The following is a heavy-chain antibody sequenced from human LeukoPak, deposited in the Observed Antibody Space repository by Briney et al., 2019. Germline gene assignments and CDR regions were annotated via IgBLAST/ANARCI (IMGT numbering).Heavy chain of an antibody. V-gene: IGHV3-48*03. CDR1: GFTFSSYE. CDR2: ISSSGSTI. J-gene: IGHJ6*03. CDR3: ARGTLHYDILTGYERYYMDV. Sequence: PGGSLRLSCAASGFTFSSYEMNWVRQAPGKGLEWVSYISSSGSTIYYAGSVKGRFTISRDNAKNSLYLQMNSLRAEDTAVYYCARGTLHYDILTGYERYYMDVWGKGTTVTVSS. D-gene: IGHD3-9*01.